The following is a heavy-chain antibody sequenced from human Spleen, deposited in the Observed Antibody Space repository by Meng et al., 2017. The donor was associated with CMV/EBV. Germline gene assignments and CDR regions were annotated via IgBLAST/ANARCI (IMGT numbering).Heavy chain of an antibody. V-gene: IGHV1-69*10. CDR2: IIPILGIA. CDR3: ARVGGMRTTRYFQH. CDR1: GGTFSSYA. D-gene: IGHD1-7*01. J-gene: IGHJ1*01. Sequence: SVKVSCKASGGTFSSYAISWVRQAPGQGLEWMGGIIPILGIANYAQKFQGRVTITADKSTSTAYMELSSLRSEDTSVYYCARVGGMRTTRYFQHWGQGTQVTVSS.